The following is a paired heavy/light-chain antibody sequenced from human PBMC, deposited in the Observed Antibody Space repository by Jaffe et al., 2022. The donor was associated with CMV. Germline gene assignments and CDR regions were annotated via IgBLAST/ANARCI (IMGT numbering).Heavy chain of an antibody. CDR1: GLTFSNFE. CDR3: ASGGYCTNGGCQNAAYFQH. D-gene: IGHD2-8*01. CDR2: ISSSGSIT. J-gene: IGHJ1*01. V-gene: IGHV3-48*03. Sequence: EVQLVESGGDLVQPGGSLRLSCVVSGLTFSNFEMNWVRQAPGKGLEWVANISSSGSITHYVESVKGRFTVSRDNAKNSVFLLMNSLRVEDTAVYYCASGGYCTNGGCQNAAYFQHWGQGTLATVSS.
Light chain of an antibody. CDR2: KAS. CDR1: QSIRSW. Sequence: DIQMTQSPSTLSASVGDRVTITCRASQSIRSWLAWYQQRPGTAPRLLIFKASSLESGVPSRFSGSESGTEFTLTISSLQPDDFATYYCQQYNSYPWTFGHGTKVEIK. V-gene: IGKV1-5*03. CDR3: QQYNSYPWT. J-gene: IGKJ1*01.